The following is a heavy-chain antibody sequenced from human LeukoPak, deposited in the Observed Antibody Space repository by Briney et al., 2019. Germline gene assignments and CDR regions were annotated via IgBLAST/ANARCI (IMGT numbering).Heavy chain of an antibody. CDR1: GFTFSSYS. V-gene: IGHV3-48*04. J-gene: IGHJ4*02. D-gene: IGHD3-10*01. Sequence: GGSLRLSCAASGFTFSSYSMNWVRQAPGKGLEWVSYISSTGSTIFYADAVKGRFTISRDNAKNTLYLHLDSLRAEDSAVYYCATWGVYYGAGSRHHPFDYWGQGTLVTVSS. CDR2: ISSTGSTI. CDR3: ATWGVYYGAGSRHHPFDY.